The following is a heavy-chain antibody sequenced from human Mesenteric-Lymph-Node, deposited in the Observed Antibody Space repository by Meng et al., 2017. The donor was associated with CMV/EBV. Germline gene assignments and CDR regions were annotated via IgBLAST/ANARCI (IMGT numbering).Heavy chain of an antibody. J-gene: IGHJ4*02. D-gene: IGHD6-19*01. CDR2: IIPIFGTA. CDR3: ARDVIGDSSGSNDYFDY. CDR1: GGTFSSYA. V-gene: IGHV1-69*05. Sequence: SVKVSCKASGGTFSSYAISWVRQAPGQGLEWMGGIIPIFGTANYAQKFQGRVTITTDESTSTAYMELSRLRSDDTAVYYCARDVIGDSSGSNDYFDYWGQGTLVTVSS.